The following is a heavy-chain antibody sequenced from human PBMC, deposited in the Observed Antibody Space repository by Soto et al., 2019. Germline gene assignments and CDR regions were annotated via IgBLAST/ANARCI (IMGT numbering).Heavy chain of an antibody. CDR2: IYPGDSDT. J-gene: IGHJ3*02. V-gene: IGHV5-51*01. D-gene: IGHD3-22*01. CDR1: GYSFTSYR. CDR3: ARRAIYYDSSGYPTRGAFDI. Sequence: GESLKISCKGSGYSFTSYRIGWVRQMPGKGLEWMGIIYPGDSDTRYSPSFQGQVTISADKSISTAYLQWSSLKASDTAMYYCARRAIYYDSSGYPTRGAFDIWGQGTMVTVSS.